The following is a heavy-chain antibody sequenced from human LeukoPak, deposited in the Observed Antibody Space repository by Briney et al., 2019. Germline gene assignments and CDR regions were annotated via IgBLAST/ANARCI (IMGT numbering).Heavy chain of an antibody. CDR3: ARKGAYYGDFDF. V-gene: IGHV4-4*07. D-gene: IGHD2-21*01. CDR1: GGSISSYY. CDR2: IYTSGST. Sequence: SETLSLTCTVSGGSISSYYWSWIRQPAGKGLEWIGRIYTSGSTNYNPSLKSRVTMSVDTSKNQFSLKLSSVTATDTAVYYCARKGAYYGDFDFWGQGTLVTVSS. J-gene: IGHJ4*02.